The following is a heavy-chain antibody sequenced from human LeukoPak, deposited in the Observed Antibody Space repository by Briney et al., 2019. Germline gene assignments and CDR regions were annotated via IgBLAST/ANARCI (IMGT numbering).Heavy chain of an antibody. CDR2: IYPGDSDT. J-gene: IGHJ4*02. CDR3: ARLSRAYCSSGSCYSGFFDY. D-gene: IGHD2-15*01. V-gene: IGHV5-51*01. Sequence: GESLKISCKGSGYSFTTYWIGWVRQMPGKGLEWMGTIYPGDSDTKYSPSFQGQVTISADKSISTAYLQWSSLKASDTAMYYCARLSRAYCSSGSCYSGFFDYWGQGTLVTVSS. CDR1: GYSFTTYW.